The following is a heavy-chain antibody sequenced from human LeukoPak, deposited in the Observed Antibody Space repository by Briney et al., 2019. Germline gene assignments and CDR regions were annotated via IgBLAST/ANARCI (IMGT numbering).Heavy chain of an antibody. Sequence: PSQTLSLTCTVSGGSISSGDYYWSRIRQPPGKGLEWIGYIYYSGSTYYNPSLKSRVTISVDTSKNQFSLKLSSVTAADTAVYYCARGSYYDSSGFPNWFDPWGQGTLVTVSS. V-gene: IGHV4-30-4*01. J-gene: IGHJ5*02. CDR2: IYYSGST. CDR1: GGSISSGDYY. CDR3: ARGSYYDSSGFPNWFDP. D-gene: IGHD3-22*01.